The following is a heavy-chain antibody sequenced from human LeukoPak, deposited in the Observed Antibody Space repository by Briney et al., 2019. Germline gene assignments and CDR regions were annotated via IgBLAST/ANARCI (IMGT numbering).Heavy chain of an antibody. D-gene: IGHD2-2*02. V-gene: IGHV4-59*01. CDR2: VYDNGDT. J-gene: IGHJ6*03. CDR3: ARLSDCDVDTSHYMDV. Sequence: PSETLSLTCTVSGAPISGYLWTWIRQPPGQGMEWIGYVYDNGDTNYHPSFTGRVSISVDVSKNQFSLKLTSVLAADTADYFCARLSDCDVDTSHYMDVWGKGTTVTVSS. CDR1: GAPISGYL.